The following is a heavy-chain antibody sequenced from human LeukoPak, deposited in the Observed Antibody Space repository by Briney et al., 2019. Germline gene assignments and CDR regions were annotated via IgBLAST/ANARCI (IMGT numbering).Heavy chain of an antibody. J-gene: IGHJ5*02. Sequence: SETLSLTCTVSGGSISSGGYYWSWIRQHPGKGLEWIGYIYYSGSTYYNPSLKSRVTISVDKSKNQFSLKLSSVTAADTAVYYCARDSNYYGSGSYYYLNWFDPWGQGTLVTVSS. V-gene: IGHV4-31*03. D-gene: IGHD3-10*01. CDR2: IYYSGST. CDR1: GGSISSGGYY. CDR3: ARDSNYYGSGSYYYLNWFDP.